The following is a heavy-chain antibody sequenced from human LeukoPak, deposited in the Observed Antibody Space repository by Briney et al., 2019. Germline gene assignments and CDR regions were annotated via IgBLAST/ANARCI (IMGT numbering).Heavy chain of an antibody. J-gene: IGHJ5*02. CDR1: GGTFSSYA. CDR2: IIPIFGTA. CDR3: ARGRVPAATYNWFDP. V-gene: IGHV1-69*13. D-gene: IGHD2-2*01. Sequence: SVKVSCKASGGTFSSYAISWVRQAPGQGLEWMGGIIPIFGTANYAQKFQGRVTITADESTSTAYMELSSLRSEDTAVYYCARGRVPAATYNWFDPWGQGTLATVSS.